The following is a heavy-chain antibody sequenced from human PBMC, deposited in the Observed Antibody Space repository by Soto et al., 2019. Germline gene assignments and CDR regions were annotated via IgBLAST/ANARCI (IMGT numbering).Heavy chain of an antibody. J-gene: IGHJ1*01. Sequence: QVQLQESGPGLVKPSQTLSLTCTVSGGSISSGDYYWSWIRQPPGKGLEWIGYIYYSGSTYYNPSLKSRVTISVDTSKNQFSLKLSSVTAADTAVYYCATFVDYYDSSGYKGYFQHWGQGTLVTVSS. CDR1: GGSISSGDYY. CDR2: IYYSGST. CDR3: ATFVDYYDSSGYKGYFQH. D-gene: IGHD3-22*01. V-gene: IGHV4-30-4*01.